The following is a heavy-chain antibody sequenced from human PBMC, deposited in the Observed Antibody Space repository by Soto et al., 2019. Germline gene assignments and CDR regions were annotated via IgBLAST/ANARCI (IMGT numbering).Heavy chain of an antibody. D-gene: IGHD2-15*01. CDR3: TRGFPDCSGGSCYAAFDY. Sequence: GGSLRLSCTASGFTFGDYAMSWFRQAPGKGLEWVGFIRSKAYGGTTEYAASVKGRFTISRDDSKSIAYLQMNSLKTEDTAVYYCTRGFPDCSGGSCYAAFDYWGQGTLVTVSS. CDR1: GFTFGDYA. CDR2: IRSKAYGGTT. V-gene: IGHV3-49*03. J-gene: IGHJ4*02.